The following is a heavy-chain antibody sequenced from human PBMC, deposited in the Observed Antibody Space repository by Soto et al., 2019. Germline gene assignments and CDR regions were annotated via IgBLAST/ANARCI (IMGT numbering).Heavy chain of an antibody. CDR2: INHSGST. CDR3: ARGYYDILTGYYNASSYGMDV. Sequence: SETLSLTCAVYGGSFSGYYWSWIRQPPGKGLEWIGEINHSGSTNYNPSNKSRVTISVDTSKNQYSLKLSSVTAADTAVFYCARGYYDILTGYYNASSYGMDVWGQGTTVT. J-gene: IGHJ6*02. D-gene: IGHD3-9*01. V-gene: IGHV4-34*01. CDR1: GGSFSGYY.